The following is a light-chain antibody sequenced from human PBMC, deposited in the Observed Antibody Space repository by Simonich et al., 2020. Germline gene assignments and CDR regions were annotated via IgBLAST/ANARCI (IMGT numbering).Light chain of an antibody. V-gene: IGLV2-23*01. CDR3: CSYAGSSTVV. J-gene: IGLJ2*01. CDR1: SSEVGGYNL. Sequence: QSALTQPASVSGSPGQSITISCTGTSSEVGGYNLVSWYQQHPGKAPKLMIYEGSKRPSGFSNRFSGSKSGNTDSLTISGLQAEDEADYYCCSYAGSSTVVFGGGTKLTVL. CDR2: EGS.